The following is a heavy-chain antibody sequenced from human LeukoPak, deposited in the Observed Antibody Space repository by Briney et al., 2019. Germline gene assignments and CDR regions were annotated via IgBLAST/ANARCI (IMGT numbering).Heavy chain of an antibody. CDR2: IYSGSNT. Sequence: GGSLRLSCAVSGFTVSTNYMTWVRQAPGKGLEWVSVIYSGSNTYYADSVKGRLIISRDNSKNTVYLQMNSLRAEDTAVYYCARVGFPGTKAPFDYWGQGTLVTVSS. CDR1: GFTVSTNY. J-gene: IGHJ4*02. CDR3: ARVGFPGTKAPFDY. D-gene: IGHD1-1*01. V-gene: IGHV3-66*02.